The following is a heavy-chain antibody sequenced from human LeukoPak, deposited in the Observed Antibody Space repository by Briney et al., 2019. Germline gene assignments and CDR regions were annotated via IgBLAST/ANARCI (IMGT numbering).Heavy chain of an antibody. V-gene: IGHV1-18*01. CDR2: ISAYNGNT. D-gene: IGHD3-9*01. CDR3: ARGPQIGHVLRYFDWLLSLDY. Sequence: ASVKVSCKASGYTFTSYGISWVRQAPGQGLEWMGWISAYNGNTNYAQKLQGRVTMTTDTSTGTAYMELSRRRSDDTGVYYCARGPQIGHVLRYFDWLLSLDYWGQGTLVTVSS. CDR1: GYTFTSYG. J-gene: IGHJ4*02.